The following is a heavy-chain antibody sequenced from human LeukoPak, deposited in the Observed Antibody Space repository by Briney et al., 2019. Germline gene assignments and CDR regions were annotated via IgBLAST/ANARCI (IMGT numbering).Heavy chain of an antibody. CDR1: VGSISGDIYY. CDR3: ARSRSGTWWGISIDY. CDR2: IHYSGST. Sequence: SETLSLTCSVSVGSISGDIYYWGWVRQPPGKGLEWIGSIHYSGSTYYSPSLKSRVAISVDTSKSQFSLRLSSVTAADTAFYYCARSRSGTWWGISIDYWGRGTLVTVSS. J-gene: IGHJ4*02. V-gene: IGHV4-39*01. D-gene: IGHD3-10*01.